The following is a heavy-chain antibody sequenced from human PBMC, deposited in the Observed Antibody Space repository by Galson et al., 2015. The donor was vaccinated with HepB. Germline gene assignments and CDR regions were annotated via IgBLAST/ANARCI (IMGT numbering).Heavy chain of an antibody. CDR3: TRRGCSSTSCYSWGEFDYYYYGMDV. V-gene: IGHV3-73*01. Sequence: SLRLSCAASGFTFSGSAMHWVRQASGKGLEWVGRIRSKANSYATAYAASVKGRFTISRDDSKNTAYLQMNSLKTEDTAVYYCTRRGCSSTSCYSWGEFDYYYYGMDVWGQGTTVTVSS. D-gene: IGHD2-2*01. J-gene: IGHJ6*02. CDR2: IRSKANSYAT. CDR1: GFTFSGSA.